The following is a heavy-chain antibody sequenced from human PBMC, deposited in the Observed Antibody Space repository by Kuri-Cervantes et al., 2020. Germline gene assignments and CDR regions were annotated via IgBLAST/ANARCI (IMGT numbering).Heavy chain of an antibody. Sequence: SCAVSGGSISSGGYSWSWIRQPPGKGLEWIGYIYHSGSTYYNPSLKSRVTISVDRSKNQFSLKLSSVTAADTAVYYCARARYYDSSGYSVGPNWYFDLWGRGTLVTVSS. V-gene: IGHV4-30-2*01. CDR2: IYHSGST. CDR3: ARARYYDSSGYSVGPNWYFDL. J-gene: IGHJ2*01. D-gene: IGHD3-22*01. CDR1: GGSISSGGYS.